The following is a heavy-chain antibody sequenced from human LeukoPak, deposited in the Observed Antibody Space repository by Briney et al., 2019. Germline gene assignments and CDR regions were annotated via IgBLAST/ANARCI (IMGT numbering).Heavy chain of an antibody. J-gene: IGHJ4*02. D-gene: IGHD3-22*01. V-gene: IGHV4-61*02. CDR3: ASHPYDSSGYYYFDY. CDR2: ISSSGST. Sequence: TSETLSLTCTVSGDSISSGDYYWSWIRQPAGKGLEWIGRISSSGSTNYNPSLKSRVTISVDTSKNQFSLKLSSVTAADTAVYYCASHPYDSSGYYYFDYWGQGTLVTVSS. CDR1: GDSISSGDYY.